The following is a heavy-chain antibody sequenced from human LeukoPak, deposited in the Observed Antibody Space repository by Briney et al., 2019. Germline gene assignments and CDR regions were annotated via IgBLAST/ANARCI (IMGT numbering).Heavy chain of an antibody. Sequence: PSETLSLTCTVSGGSINIDYLNWIRQPPGKGFEWIGYIYKTGRIKYNPSLRSRLTISIDMSNYQSSLTLNSVTAADTAIYYCAEMTIHGDSVLWGQGRLVTVSS. CDR3: AEMTIHGDSVL. D-gene: IGHD4-17*01. V-gene: IGHV4-59*01. J-gene: IGHJ4*02. CDR1: GGSINIDY. CDR2: IYKTGRI.